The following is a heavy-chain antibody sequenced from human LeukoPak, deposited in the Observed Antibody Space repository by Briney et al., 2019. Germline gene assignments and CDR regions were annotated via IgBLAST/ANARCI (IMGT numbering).Heavy chain of an antibody. J-gene: IGHJ5*02. CDR2: IWYDGSNK. CDR3: ANSSWSHFDP. D-gene: IGHD3-3*01. CDR1: GFTFSSYG. V-gene: IGHV3-33*06. Sequence: GRSLRLSCAASGFTFSSYGMHWVRQAPGKGLEWVAVIWYDGSNKYYADSVKGRFTISRDNSKNTLYLQMNSLRAEDTAVYYCANSSWSHFDPWGQGTLVTVSS.